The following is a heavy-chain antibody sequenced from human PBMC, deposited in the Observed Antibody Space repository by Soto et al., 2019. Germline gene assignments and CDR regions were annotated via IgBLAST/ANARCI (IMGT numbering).Heavy chain of an antibody. D-gene: IGHD2-21*01. J-gene: IGHJ4*02. V-gene: IGHV3-48*01. CDR3: ARDPGCGGDCYSRFEF. Sequence: EIQLVESGGGLVQPGGSLRLSCVASGFTFTNYVMHWVRQAPGKGLEWVSYISSSGFGTYNTDSVRGRFSISRDNAQNSLYLQMNSLRAEDTAVYYCARDPGCGGDCYSRFEFWGQGILVTVSS. CDR1: GFTFTNYV. CDR2: ISSSGFGT.